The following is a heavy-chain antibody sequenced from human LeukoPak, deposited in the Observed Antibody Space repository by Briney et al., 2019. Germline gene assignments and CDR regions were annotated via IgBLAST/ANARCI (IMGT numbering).Heavy chain of an antibody. CDR3: ARAGIKQLVWFGESQTHPFDY. CDR1: GFTFSTYS. V-gene: IGHV3-48*01. CDR2: ISSSSSTI. Sequence: GGSLRLSCAASGFTFSTYSMNWVRQAPGKGLEWVSYISSSSSTIYYADSVKGRFTISRDNSKNTLYLQMNSLRAEDTAVYCCARAGIKQLVWFGESQTHPFDYWGQGTLVTVSS. D-gene: IGHD3-10*01. J-gene: IGHJ4*02.